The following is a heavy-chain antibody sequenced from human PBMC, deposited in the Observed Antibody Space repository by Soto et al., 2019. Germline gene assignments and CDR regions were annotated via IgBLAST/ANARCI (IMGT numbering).Heavy chain of an antibody. D-gene: IGHD2-15*01. CDR2: IYHSGST. CDR1: GGSISSGGYS. J-gene: IGHJ4*02. CDR3: ARQHATGYFDY. Sequence: PSETLSLTCAVSGGSISSGGYSWSWIRQPPGKGLEWIGYIYHSGSTYYNPSLKSRVTISVDRSKNRFSLKLSSVTSADTAVFYCARQHATGYFDYWGQGTLVTVSS. V-gene: IGHV4-30-2*01.